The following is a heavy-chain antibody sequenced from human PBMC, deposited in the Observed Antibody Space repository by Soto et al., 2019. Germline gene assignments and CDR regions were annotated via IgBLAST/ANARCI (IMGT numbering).Heavy chain of an antibody. CDR1: GGSISGYY. CDR3: ARGLGIVTAGTVGLFDS. Sequence: EALSLTCIDSGGSISGYYWTWIRQPPGKGLEWIGHIYYSGSTNYTPSLKSRVTISLETSKRQFSLNLASVTAADTAVYYCARGLGIVTAGTVGLFDSWGQGTMVTGSS. J-gene: IGHJ5*01. D-gene: IGHD6-13*01. V-gene: IGHV4-59*01. CDR2: IYYSGST.